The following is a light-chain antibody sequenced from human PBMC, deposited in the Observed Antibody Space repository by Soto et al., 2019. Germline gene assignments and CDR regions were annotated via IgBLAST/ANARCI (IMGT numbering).Light chain of an antibody. Sequence: EIVLTQSPGTLSLSPGERATLSCRASESISRDYLAWYQQRPGQAPRLLIYGASSRATGIPDRFSGSGSGTDFSLIISSLQSEDFAVYYCQQYKDWPLTFGGGTKVDIK. CDR3: QQYKDWPLT. J-gene: IGKJ4*01. CDR2: GAS. V-gene: IGKV3-20*01. CDR1: ESISRDY.